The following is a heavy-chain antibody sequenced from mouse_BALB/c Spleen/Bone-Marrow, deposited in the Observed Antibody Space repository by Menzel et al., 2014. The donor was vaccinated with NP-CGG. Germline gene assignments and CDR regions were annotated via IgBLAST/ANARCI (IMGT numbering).Heavy chain of an antibody. D-gene: IGHD4-1*01. CDR1: GFTFSSYW. V-gene: IGHV6-6*02. Sequence: EVQLQQSGGGLVQPGGSMKLSCVASGFTFSSYWMSWVRQSPEKGLEWVAEIRLKSDNYATHYAESVKGKFTISRDDSKSRLYLQMNSLRAEGTGIYYCTVTGAAWFAYWGQGTLVTVSA. J-gene: IGHJ3*01. CDR2: IRLKSDNYAT. CDR3: TVTGAAWFAY.